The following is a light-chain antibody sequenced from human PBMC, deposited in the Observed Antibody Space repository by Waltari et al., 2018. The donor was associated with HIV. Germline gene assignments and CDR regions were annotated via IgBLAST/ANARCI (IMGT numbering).Light chain of an antibody. V-gene: IGLV3-25*03. CDR1: ALPKKY. J-gene: IGLJ1*01. CDR2: KDS. CDR3: QSADSSNTYV. Sequence: SYELTQPPSVSVSPGQTARITCSGDALPKKYAYWYQQRPGQAPVLVIYKDSERPSGIPERFSGSSSGTTVTLTISGVQAEDEADYYCQSADSSNTYVFGTGTKV.